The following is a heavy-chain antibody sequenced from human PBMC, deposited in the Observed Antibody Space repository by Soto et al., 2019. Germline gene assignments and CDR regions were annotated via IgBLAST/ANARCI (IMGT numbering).Heavy chain of an antibody. V-gene: IGHV1-3*05. CDR1: GYTFTSYA. D-gene: IGHD6-13*01. J-gene: IGHJ4*02. Sequence: QVQLVQSGAEEKKPGASVKVSCKASGYTFTSYAMHWVRQAPGQRLEWMGWINAGNGNTKYSQKFQGRVTITRDTSESTAYMELSSLRSEDTAVYYCARLRGYSSSWYHYDYWGQGTLVTVSS. CDR3: ARLRGYSSSWYHYDY. CDR2: INAGNGNT.